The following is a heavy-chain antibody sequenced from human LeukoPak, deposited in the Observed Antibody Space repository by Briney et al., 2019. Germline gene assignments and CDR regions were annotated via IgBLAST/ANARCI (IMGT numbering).Heavy chain of an antibody. D-gene: IGHD3-10*01. V-gene: IGHV3-7*01. CDR3: AKDRGNGYFDY. CDR2: IKQDGSEK. CDR1: GFTFSSYW. J-gene: IGHJ4*02. Sequence: QPGGSLRLSCAASGFTFSSYWMSWVRQAPGKGLEWVANIKQDGSEKYYVDSVKGRFTISRDNSKNTLYLQMNSLRAEDTAVYYCAKDRGNGYFDYWGQGTLVTVSS.